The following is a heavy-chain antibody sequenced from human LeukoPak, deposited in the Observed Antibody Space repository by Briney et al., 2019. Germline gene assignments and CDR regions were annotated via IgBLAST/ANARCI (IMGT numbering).Heavy chain of an antibody. CDR2: ISYGGSNK. CDR3: AKADLRCSSTTCYMAHYYYGMDV. D-gene: IGHD2-2*02. Sequence: GGSLRLSCAASGFTFSSYGMHWVRQAPGKGLAWVAVISYGGSNKYYEESVKGRFTISRDNSKSTLYLQMNSLRVEDTAVYYCAKADLRCSSTTCYMAHYYYGMDVWGQGTTVTVSS. J-gene: IGHJ6*02. V-gene: IGHV3-30*18. CDR1: GFTFSSYG.